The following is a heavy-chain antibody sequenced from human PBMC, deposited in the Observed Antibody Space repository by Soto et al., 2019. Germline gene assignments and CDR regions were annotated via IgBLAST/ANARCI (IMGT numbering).Heavy chain of an antibody. Sequence: SLRLSCAASGFTFSSYAMHWVRQAPGKGLEWVAVISYDGSNKYYADSVKGRFTISRDNSKNTLYLQMNSLRAEDTAVYYCARDPGNYDFWSGYYSHYYYGMEVWGQGT. CDR3: ARDPGNYDFWSGYYSHYYYGMEV. CDR2: ISYDGSNK. D-gene: IGHD3-3*01. CDR1: GFTFSSYA. V-gene: IGHV3-30-3*01. J-gene: IGHJ6*02.